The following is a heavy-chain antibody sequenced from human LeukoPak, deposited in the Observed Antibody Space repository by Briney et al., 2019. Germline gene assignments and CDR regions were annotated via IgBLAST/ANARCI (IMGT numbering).Heavy chain of an antibody. V-gene: IGHV1-2*02. J-gene: IGHJ5*02. Sequence: ASVKVSCKASGYTFTGYYMHLVRQAPGQGLEWMGWSNPNSGGTNYAQKFQGRVTMTRDTYISTAYMELSRLRSDDTAVYYSARGRAVALDNWFDPWGQGTLVTVSS. CDR3: ARGRAVALDNWFDP. CDR2: SNPNSGGT. D-gene: IGHD6-19*01. CDR1: GYTFTGYY.